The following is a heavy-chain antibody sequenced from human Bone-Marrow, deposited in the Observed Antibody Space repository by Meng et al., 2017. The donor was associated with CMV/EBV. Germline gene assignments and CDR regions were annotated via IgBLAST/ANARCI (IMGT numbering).Heavy chain of an antibody. J-gene: IGHJ6*01. CDR1: GGSFSGYY. CDR3: ARGGREYYDFWSGYYSRDYGMDV. V-gene: IGHV4-34*01. D-gene: IGHD3-3*01. Sequence: SETLSLTCAVYGGSFSGYYWSWIRQPPGKGLEWIGEINHSGSTNYNPSLKSRVTISVDTSKNQFSLKLSSVTAADTAVYYCARGGREYYDFWSGYYSRDYGMDVWGPGTTVTCSS. CDR2: INHSGST.